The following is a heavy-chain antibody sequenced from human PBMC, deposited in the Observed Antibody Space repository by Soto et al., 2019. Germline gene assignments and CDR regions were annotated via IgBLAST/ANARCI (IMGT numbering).Heavy chain of an antibody. Sequence: PGGSLRLSCAASGFTFSSYGMHWVRQAPGKGLEWVAVISYDGSNKYYADSVKGRFTISRDNSKNTLYLQMNSLRAEDTAVYYCAKDLVLRYFDWEPGLYYYYGMDVWGQGTTVTVSS. J-gene: IGHJ6*02. CDR3: AKDLVLRYFDWEPGLYYYYGMDV. CDR2: ISYDGSNK. CDR1: GFTFSSYG. V-gene: IGHV3-30*18. D-gene: IGHD3-9*01.